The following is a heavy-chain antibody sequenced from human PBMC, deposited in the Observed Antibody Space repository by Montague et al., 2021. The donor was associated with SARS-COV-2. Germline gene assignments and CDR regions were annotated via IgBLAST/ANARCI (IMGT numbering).Heavy chain of an antibody. D-gene: IGHD6-13*01. J-gene: IGHJ4*02. CDR1: GGSISSYY. V-gene: IGHV4-59*01. CDR2: IYYSGST. Sequence: SETLSLTCTVSGGSISSYYWSWIRQPPGKGLEWIGYIYYSGSTNXNPSLKSRVTISVDTSKNQFSLKLSSVTAADTAVYYCARDTEGYTSSWYHGYWGQGTLVTVSS. CDR3: ARDTEGYTSSWYHGY.